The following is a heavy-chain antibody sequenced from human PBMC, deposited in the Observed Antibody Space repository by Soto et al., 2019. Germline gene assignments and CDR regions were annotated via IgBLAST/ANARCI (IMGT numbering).Heavy chain of an antibody. V-gene: IGHV1-69*06. CDR2: IIPIFGTA. Sequence: AASVKVSCKASGGTFSSYAISWVRQAPGQGLEWMGGIIPIFGTANYAQKFQGRVTITADKSTSTAYMELSSLRSEDTAVCYCASGYYYDSSGYYLGFFFYYYGMDVWGQGTTVTVSS. CDR1: GGTFSSYA. CDR3: ASGYYYDSSGYYLGFFFYYYGMDV. D-gene: IGHD3-22*01. J-gene: IGHJ6*02.